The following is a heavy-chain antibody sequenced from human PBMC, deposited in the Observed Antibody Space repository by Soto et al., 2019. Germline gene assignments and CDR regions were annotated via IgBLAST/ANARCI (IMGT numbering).Heavy chain of an antibody. CDR3: ARERSSFVPPAKPFAY. CDR2: IYYSGST. D-gene: IGHD2-2*01. Sequence: SETLSLTCTVSGGSISSGDYYWSWIRQPPGKGLEWIGYIYYSGSTYYNPSLKSRVTISVDTSKNQFSLKLSSVTAADTAVYYCARERSSFVPPAKPFAYWGQRTLVIVSS. J-gene: IGHJ4*02. V-gene: IGHV4-30-4*01. CDR1: GGSISSGDYY.